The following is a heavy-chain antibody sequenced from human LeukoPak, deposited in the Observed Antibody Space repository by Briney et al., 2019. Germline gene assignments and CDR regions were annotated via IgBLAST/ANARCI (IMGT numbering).Heavy chain of an antibody. Sequence: PGESLRLSCAASGFTFSSYAITWVRQAPPKGREWVSAISVSGGSTYYADSSKGGFTISRDNSKNTVYRQTSSLRAEDTAVYLCARTAMGDYVRFPNDYWGQGTLVCVSS. CDR2: ISVSGGST. V-gene: IGHV3-23*01. J-gene: IGHJ4*02. CDR3: ARTAMGDYVRFPNDY. D-gene: IGHD4-17*01. CDR1: GFTFSSYA.